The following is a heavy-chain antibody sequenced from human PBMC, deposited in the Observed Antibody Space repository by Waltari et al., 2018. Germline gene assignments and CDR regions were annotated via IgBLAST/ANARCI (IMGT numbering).Heavy chain of an antibody. V-gene: IGHV3-23*01. Sequence: VQLLESGGGLVQSGGSLRLSCAASGFTFRSYAMNWVRQAPGKGVEWVSVISGSGGSKDYADSVKGRFTISRDNSKNTLYLQMNNLRVEDTAVYYCASSLYGDYTQIWGRVFDYWGQGTLVTVSS. D-gene: IGHD4-17*01. J-gene: IGHJ4*02. CDR3: ASSLYGDYTQIWGRVFDY. CDR1: GFTFRSYA. CDR2: ISGSGGSK.